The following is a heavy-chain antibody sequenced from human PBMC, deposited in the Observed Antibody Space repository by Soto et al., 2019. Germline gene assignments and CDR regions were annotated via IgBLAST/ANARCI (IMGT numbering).Heavy chain of an antibody. J-gene: IGHJ3*02. CDR2: ISAYNGNT. V-gene: IGHV1-18*01. CDR3: ANWAGYSSSWAAFDI. D-gene: IGHD6-13*01. CDR1: GYTFTSYG. Sequence: ASVEVSCKDSGYTFTSYGISWVRQAPGQGLEWMGWISAYNGNTNYAQKLQGRVTMTTDTSTSTAYMELRSLRSDDTAVYYCANWAGYSSSWAAFDIWGQGTIVTVS.